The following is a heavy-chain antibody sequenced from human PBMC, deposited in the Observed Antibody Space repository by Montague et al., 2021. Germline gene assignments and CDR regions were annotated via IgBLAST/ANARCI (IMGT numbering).Heavy chain of an antibody. D-gene: IGHD3-10*01. CDR2: MFYGGAT. J-gene: IGHJ5*02. Sequence: TLSLTCTVSSGSIFHAHWSWVRQPPGKGLEWLGSMFYGGATSNNPSLKSRVTMSIDTSTNQFSLKLSFVTAADTAVYYRAKQDYFVSGTSYKGFDPWGQGILVTVSS. CDR3: AKQDYFVSGTSYKGFDP. V-gene: IGHV4-59*08. CDR1: SGSIFHAH.